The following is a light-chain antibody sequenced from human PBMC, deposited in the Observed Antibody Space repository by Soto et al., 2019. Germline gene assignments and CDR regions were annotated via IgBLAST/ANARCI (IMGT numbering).Light chain of an antibody. CDR1: SSNIGAGYD. Sequence: QSVLKHPPSVAGAPRQRVTISCTGSSSNIGAGYDVHWYQQLPGTAPKLLIYGDSNRPSRVPDRFSGSKSGTSASLAITGLQAEDGADYYCQSFDISLGGSYVVFGGGTTLTVL. CDR3: QSFDISLGGSYVV. V-gene: IGLV1-40*01. J-gene: IGLJ2*01. CDR2: GDS.